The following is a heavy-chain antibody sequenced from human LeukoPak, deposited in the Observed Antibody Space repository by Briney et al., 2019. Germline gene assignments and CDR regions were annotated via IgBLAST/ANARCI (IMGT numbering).Heavy chain of an antibody. V-gene: IGHV3-30*04. CDR3: VRDNYSYRLDV. D-gene: IGHD2-21*01. CDR1: GFTFSSYA. Sequence: GSLRLSCAASGFTFSSYAMHWVRQAPGKGLEWVAVISYDGSNKYYADSVKGRFTISRDNSKNTLYLHMNSLRAEDTAIYFCVRDNYSYRLDVWGQGTLVTVSS. CDR2: ISYDGSNK. J-gene: IGHJ4*02.